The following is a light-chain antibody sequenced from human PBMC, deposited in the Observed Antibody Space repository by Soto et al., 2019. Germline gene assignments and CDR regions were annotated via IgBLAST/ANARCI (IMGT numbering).Light chain of an antibody. J-gene: IGKJ4*01. Sequence: DIQMTQSPSSVSASVGDRVTITCRASLVISSWLVWYQQTPGKAPKLLIYAASSLQSGVPSRFSGSGSGTHFTLTISSLQPEDFATYYCQQSNSFPLTFGGGTKVEIK. V-gene: IGKV1-12*01. CDR2: AAS. CDR1: LVISSW. CDR3: QQSNSFPLT.